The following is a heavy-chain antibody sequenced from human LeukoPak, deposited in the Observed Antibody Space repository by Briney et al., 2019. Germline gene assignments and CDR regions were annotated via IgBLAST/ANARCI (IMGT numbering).Heavy chain of an antibody. V-gene: IGHV3-23*01. J-gene: IGHJ4*02. CDR2: ISGRGGST. CDR1: GFTFSSYA. Sequence: GGSLRLSCAASGFTFSSYAMSWVRQAPGKGLEWVSAISGRGGSTYYADSVKGRFTISRDNSKNTLYLQMNSLRAEDTAVYYCATGAITMVRGVIRSAFDYWGQGTLVTVSS. D-gene: IGHD3-10*01. CDR3: ATGAITMVRGVIRSAFDY.